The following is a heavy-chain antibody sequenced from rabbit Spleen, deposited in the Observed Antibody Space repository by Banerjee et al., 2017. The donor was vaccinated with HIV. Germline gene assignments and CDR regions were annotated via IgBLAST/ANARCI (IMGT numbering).Heavy chain of an antibody. CDR3: ARLGHADWPYAYGLKL. Sequence: QEQLVESGGGLVQPGGSLKLSCKASGFSFGDRDVMCWVRQAPGKGLEWIACINAATGKPVYATWAKGRFTISRTSSTTVTLRMTSLTAADRATYFCARLGHADWPYAYGLKLWGPGTLVTVS. CDR2: INAATGKP. CDR1: GFSFGDRDV. D-gene: IGHD6-1*01. J-gene: IGHJ4*01. V-gene: IGHV1S45*01.